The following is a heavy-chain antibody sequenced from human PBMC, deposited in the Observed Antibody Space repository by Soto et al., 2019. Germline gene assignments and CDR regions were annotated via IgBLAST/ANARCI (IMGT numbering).Heavy chain of an antibody. CDR3: ASDVNADAFDI. Sequence: GGSLRLSCAASGFTVISNYMSWVRQAPGKGLEWVSVIYSGGSTYYADSVKGRFTISRHNSKNTLYLQMNSLRAEDTAVYYCASDVNADAFDIWGQGTMVTVSS. CDR2: IYSGGST. J-gene: IGHJ3*02. CDR1: GFTVISNY. D-gene: IGHD3-3*02. V-gene: IGHV3-53*04.